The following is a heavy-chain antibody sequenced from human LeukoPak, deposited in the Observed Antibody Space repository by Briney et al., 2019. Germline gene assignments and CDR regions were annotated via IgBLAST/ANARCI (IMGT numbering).Heavy chain of an antibody. Sequence: PGGSLRLSCAASGFTFSSYAMHWVRQAPGKGLEWVAVISYDGSNKYYADSVKGRFTISRDNSKNTLYLQMNSLRAEDTAVYYCARDLVATDDKALWDYGMDVWGQGTTVTVSS. J-gene: IGHJ6*02. CDR1: GFTFSSYA. V-gene: IGHV3-30-3*01. CDR3: ARDLVATDDKALWDYGMDV. D-gene: IGHD5-12*01. CDR2: ISYDGSNK.